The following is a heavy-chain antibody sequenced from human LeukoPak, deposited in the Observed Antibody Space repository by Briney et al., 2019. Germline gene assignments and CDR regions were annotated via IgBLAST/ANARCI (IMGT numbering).Heavy chain of an antibody. Sequence: GGSLRLSCAASGFTFSNYAMSWVRQAPGKGLEWVSAISGSGGRTYYADSVKGRFTVSRDSAKNTVYLQMNSLRVEDTAVYYCAREGNSPFDYWGQGTLVTVSS. J-gene: IGHJ4*02. CDR2: ISGSGGRT. D-gene: IGHD1-7*01. V-gene: IGHV3-23*01. CDR3: AREGNSPFDY. CDR1: GFTFSNYA.